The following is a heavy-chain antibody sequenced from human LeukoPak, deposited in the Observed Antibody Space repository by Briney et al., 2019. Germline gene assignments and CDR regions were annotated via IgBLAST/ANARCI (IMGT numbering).Heavy chain of an antibody. J-gene: IGHJ4*02. CDR2: IIPIFGTA. V-gene: IGHV1-69*01. Sequence: PVASVKVSCKASGGTFSTYAISWVRQAPGQGLEWMGGIIPIFGTANYAQKFQGRVTITADESTSTAYMELSSLRSEDTAVYYCARGVVAAPQTFDYWGQGTLVTVSS. D-gene: IGHD2-15*01. CDR1: GGTFSTYA. CDR3: ARGVVAAPQTFDY.